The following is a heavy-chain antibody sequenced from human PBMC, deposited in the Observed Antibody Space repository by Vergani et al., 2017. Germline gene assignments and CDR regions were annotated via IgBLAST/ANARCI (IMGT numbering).Heavy chain of an antibody. CDR1: GFTFDDYA. CDR2: ISWNSGSI. V-gene: IGHV3-9*01. J-gene: IGHJ4*02. D-gene: IGHD6-19*01. CDR3: AKDLSGWYDILDY. Sequence: VQLVESGGGVVQPGRSLRLSCAASGFTFDDYAMHWVRQAPGKGLEWVSGISWNSGSIGYADSVKGRFTISRDNSKNTLYLQMNSLRAEDTAVYYCAKDLSGWYDILDYWGQGTLVTVSS.